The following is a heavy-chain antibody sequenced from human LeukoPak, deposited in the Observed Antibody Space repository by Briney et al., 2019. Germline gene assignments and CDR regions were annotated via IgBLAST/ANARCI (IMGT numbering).Heavy chain of an antibody. CDR1: GFTFSNFW. CDR2: IKQDGSIQ. D-gene: IGHD3-22*01. V-gene: IGHV3-7*01. J-gene: IGHJ4*02. CDR3: ATSYDSSGCD. Sequence: SGGSLRLSCAASGFTFSNFWMAWVRQAPGKGLGWVANIKQDGSIQYYGDSVKGRFTISRDNARNSLYLQMNSLRAEDTALYYCATSYDSSGCDWGQGTLVTVSS.